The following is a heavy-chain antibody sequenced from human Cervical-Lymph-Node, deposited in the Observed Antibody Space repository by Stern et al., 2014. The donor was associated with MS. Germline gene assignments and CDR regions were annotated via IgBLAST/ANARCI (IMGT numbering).Heavy chain of an antibody. CDR1: GYSFTSYW. Sequence: EMQLVESGAEVRKPGESLKISCRGSGYSFTSYWIGWVRQMPGKGLEWMGIIYPTDSTTGYRPSFQGRVTIAADKSINTAYLQWSSLRAADSAIYYCARYTSNWYGPDYWGQGTLVTVSS. CDR2: IYPTDSTT. D-gene: IGHD6-13*01. V-gene: IGHV5-51*01. CDR3: ARYTSNWYGPDY. J-gene: IGHJ4*02.